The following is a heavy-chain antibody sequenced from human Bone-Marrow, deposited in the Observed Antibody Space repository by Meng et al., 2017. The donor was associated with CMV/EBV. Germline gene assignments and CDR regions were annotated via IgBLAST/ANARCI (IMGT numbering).Heavy chain of an antibody. D-gene: IGHD5-18*01. CDR1: GFTFSDYY. V-gene: IGHV3-11*04. Sequence: TSGFTFSDYYMSWVRQAPGKGLQWVSYISSSGTTIYYADSVKGRFTISRDNAENSLYLQMNSLRAEDTAVYYCARDPRGYNYGPDYWGQGTLVTVSS. J-gene: IGHJ4*02. CDR3: ARDPRGYNYGPDY. CDR2: ISSSGTTI.